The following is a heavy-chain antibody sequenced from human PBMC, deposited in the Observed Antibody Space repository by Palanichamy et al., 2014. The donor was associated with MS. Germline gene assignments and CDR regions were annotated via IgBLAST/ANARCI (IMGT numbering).Heavy chain of an antibody. CDR1: GFIFSRYW. D-gene: IGHD1-26*01. J-gene: IGHJ4*02. Sequence: EVQLVESGGGLVQPGGSLRLSCAASGFIFSRYWMSWVRQAPGKGLEWVANIKQDGSEKHYVDSVKGRFTISRDNAKNSLYLQMNSLGAEDTAVYYCARRIVGATGLDYWGQGTLVTASS. CDR2: IKQDGSEK. CDR3: ARRIVGATGLDY. V-gene: IGHV3-7*01.